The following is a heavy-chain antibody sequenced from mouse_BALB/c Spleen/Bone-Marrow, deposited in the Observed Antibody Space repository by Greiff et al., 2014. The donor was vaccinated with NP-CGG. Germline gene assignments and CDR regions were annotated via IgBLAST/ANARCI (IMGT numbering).Heavy chain of an antibody. D-gene: IGHD1-1*01. CDR1: GFNIEDSY. J-gene: IGHJ2*01. Sequence: VQLQQSGAEIVKPGASVTSSCTTSGFNIEDSYIYWMKQRPEQGLEWIGRIDPANGSTKYDPKFQGKSTIPVDTSSATAYLQLNSLKSDDPAVYYCARNYGSSLHYCGQRTPLTVSS. CDR2: IDPANGST. CDR3: ARNYGSSLHY. V-gene: IGHV14-3*02.